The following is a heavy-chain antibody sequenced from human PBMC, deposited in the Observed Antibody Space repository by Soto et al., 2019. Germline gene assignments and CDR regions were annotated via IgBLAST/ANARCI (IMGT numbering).Heavy chain of an antibody. CDR3: ARESVDTAMVRDY. J-gene: IGHJ4*02. CDR2: TYYRSKWYN. V-gene: IGHV6-1*01. CDR1: GDSVSSNSAT. D-gene: IGHD5-18*01. Sequence: PSQTLSLTCAISGDSVSSNSATWNWIRQSPSRGLEWLGRTYYRSKWYNEYAVSVQSRITINPDTSKNQFSLKLSSVTAADTAVYYCARESVDTAMVRDYWRQGTLVTVSS.